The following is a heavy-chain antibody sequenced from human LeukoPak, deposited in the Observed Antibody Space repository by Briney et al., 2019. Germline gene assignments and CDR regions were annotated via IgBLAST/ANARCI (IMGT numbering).Heavy chain of an antibody. Sequence: GGSLRLSCAASGFSVSDNYMGWVRQAPGKGLEWVCIIYKDEATFYIGSVKGRFTISRDKSRNTLDLQMNSLGPEDTAAYFCAREVGHNSGWPSPFDFWGQGTLVSVSS. V-gene: IGHV3-66*02. CDR1: GFSVSDNY. CDR3: AREVGHNSGWPSPFDF. CDR2: IYKDEAT. D-gene: IGHD6-19*01. J-gene: IGHJ4*02.